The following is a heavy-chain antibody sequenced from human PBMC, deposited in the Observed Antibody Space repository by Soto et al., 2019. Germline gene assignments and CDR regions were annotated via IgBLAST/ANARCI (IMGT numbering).Heavy chain of an antibody. Sequence: TGGSLRLSCAASGFTFSSYAMSWVRQAPGKGLEWVSAISGSGGSTYYADSVKGRFTISRDNSKNTLYLQMNSLRAEDTAVYYCAKDLGQGIAVAGHNWFDPWGQGTLVTVSS. CDR1: GFTFSSYA. CDR3: AKDLGQGIAVAGHNWFDP. J-gene: IGHJ5*02. D-gene: IGHD6-19*01. CDR2: ISGSGGST. V-gene: IGHV3-23*01.